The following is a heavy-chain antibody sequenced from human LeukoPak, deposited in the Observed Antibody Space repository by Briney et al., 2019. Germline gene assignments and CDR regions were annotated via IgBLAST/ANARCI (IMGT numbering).Heavy chain of an antibody. J-gene: IGHJ4*02. CDR2: ISKDGSDK. V-gene: IGHV3-30*03. CDR3: RSGSSSRSFDF. CDR1: GVVFGRYG. Sequence: GGSLRLSCQVPGVVFGRYGMQWVRQAPGGGLEWVAVISKDGSDKYYIDSVKGRFSISRDNSKSTLYLQMDSLRDEDTAVYFCRSGSSSRSFDFWGRGTLVTVSS. D-gene: IGHD6-6*01.